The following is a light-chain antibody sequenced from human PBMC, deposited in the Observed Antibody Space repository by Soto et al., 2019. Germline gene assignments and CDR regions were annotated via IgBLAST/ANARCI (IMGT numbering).Light chain of an antibody. CDR1: SSDVGGYNY. CDR3: ISYAGSSNV. Sequence: QSALTQPPSASGSPGQSVAISCTGTSSDVGGYNYVSWYQQHPGKAPKLMIYEVNKRPSGVPDRFSGSKSGNTASLTVSGHQAEDEADYYCISYAGSSNVFGTGTKLTVL. V-gene: IGLV2-8*01. J-gene: IGLJ1*01. CDR2: EVN.